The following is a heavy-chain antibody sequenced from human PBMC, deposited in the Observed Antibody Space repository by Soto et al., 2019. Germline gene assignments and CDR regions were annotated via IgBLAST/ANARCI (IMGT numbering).Heavy chain of an antibody. CDR3: ARDEGYTITFGWFDP. J-gene: IGHJ5*02. V-gene: IGHV1-18*01. D-gene: IGHD1-1*01. CDR2: ISAYNGNT. CDR1: GYTFTSYG. Sequence: QVQLVQSGAEVKKPGASVKVSCKASGYTFTSYGISWVRQAPGQGLEWMGWISAYNGNTNYAQKLQGRVTMTTDTSTSTDYMELRSLRSDDTAVYYCARDEGYTITFGWFDPWGQGTLVTVSS.